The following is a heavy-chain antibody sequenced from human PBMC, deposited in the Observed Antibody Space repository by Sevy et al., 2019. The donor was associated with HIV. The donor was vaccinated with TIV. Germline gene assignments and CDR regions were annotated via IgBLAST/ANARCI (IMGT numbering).Heavy chain of an antibody. D-gene: IGHD2-21*02. CDR3: AMVDSCGGDCYYFDY. CDR2: INPNGGGT. J-gene: IGHJ4*02. Sequence: ASVKVSCTASGYTFTDYYIHWVRQAPGQGLECMGIINPNGGGTNYAQSFQGRVTMTRDTSTSTVYMELSSLRSEDSAVYYCAMVDSCGGDCYYFDYWGQGTLVTVSS. V-gene: IGHV1-46*01. CDR1: GYTFTDYY.